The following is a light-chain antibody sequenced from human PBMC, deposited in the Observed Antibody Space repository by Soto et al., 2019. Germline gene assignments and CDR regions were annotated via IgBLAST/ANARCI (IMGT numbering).Light chain of an antibody. CDR1: QSIRSY. V-gene: IGKV1-39*01. CDR3: QQSYSTTRT. J-gene: IGKJ5*01. Sequence: DIQMTQSPSSLSTSVGDRVTITCRESQSIRSYLNWYQQKQGKAPKIXIYAASSLQSGVPSRFSGSGSGTDFTLTISSLQPEDFATDYCQQSYSTTRTFGQGTRLEIK. CDR2: AAS.